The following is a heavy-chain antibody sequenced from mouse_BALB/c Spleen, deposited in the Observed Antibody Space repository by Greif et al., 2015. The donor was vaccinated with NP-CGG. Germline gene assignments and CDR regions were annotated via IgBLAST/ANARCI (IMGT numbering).Heavy chain of an antibody. CDR2: INPGSGGT. V-gene: IGHV1-54*01. Sequence: VKLMESGAELVRPGTSVKVSCKASGYAFTNYLIEWVKQRPGQGLEWIGVINPGSGGTNYNEKFKGKATLTADKSSSTAYMQLSSLTSDDSAVYFCARGGGTPFDYWGQGTTLTVSS. CDR1: GYAFTNYL. CDR3: ARGGGTPFDY. D-gene: IGHD4-1*01. J-gene: IGHJ2*01.